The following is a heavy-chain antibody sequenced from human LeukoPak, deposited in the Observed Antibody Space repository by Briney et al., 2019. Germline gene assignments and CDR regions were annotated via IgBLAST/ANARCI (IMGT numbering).Heavy chain of an antibody. Sequence: ASVKVSCKASGYTFTSYGISWVRQAPGQGLECMGGIIPIFGTANYAQKFQGRVTITADESTSTAYMELSSLRSDDTAVYYCARVAFDIWGQGTMVTVSS. CDR3: ARVAFDI. V-gene: IGHV1-69*13. CDR1: GYTFTSYG. CDR2: IIPIFGTA. J-gene: IGHJ3*02.